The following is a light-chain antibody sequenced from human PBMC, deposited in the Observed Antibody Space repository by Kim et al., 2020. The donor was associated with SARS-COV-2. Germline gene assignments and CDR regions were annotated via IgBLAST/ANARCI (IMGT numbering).Light chain of an antibody. CDR3: HTWDSRTGV. V-gene: IGLV3-1*01. Sequence: VSPGQTATITCSGDKFGNKYACWYQQKPGQSPVLVIYQDSKRPSGIPERFSASNSGNTATLTIRGTQTMDEADYYCHTWDSRTGVFGGGTQLTVL. J-gene: IGLJ3*02. CDR1: KFGNKY. CDR2: QDS.